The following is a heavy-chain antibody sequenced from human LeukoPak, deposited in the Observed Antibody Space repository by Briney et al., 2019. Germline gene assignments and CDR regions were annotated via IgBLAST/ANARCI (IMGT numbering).Heavy chain of an antibody. CDR2: ISYDGSNK. CDR3: AKSKGTTGTTGVDY. Sequence: GGSLRLSCAASGFTFSSYGMHWVRQAPGKGLEWVAVISYDGSNKYYADSVKGRFTTSRDNSKNTLYLQMNSLRAEDTAVYYCAKSKGTTGTTGVDYWGQGTLVTVSP. J-gene: IGHJ4*02. CDR1: GFTFSSYG. V-gene: IGHV3-30*18. D-gene: IGHD1-1*01.